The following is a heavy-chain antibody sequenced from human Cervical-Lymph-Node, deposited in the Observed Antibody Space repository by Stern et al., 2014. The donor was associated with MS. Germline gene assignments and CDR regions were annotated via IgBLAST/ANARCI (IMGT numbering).Heavy chain of an antibody. J-gene: IGHJ6*02. CDR3: ARAGYYDFWSGYYEEDYYYYGMDV. CDR2: ILYDGSNK. CDR1: GFTFSSYG. D-gene: IGHD3-3*01. Sequence: VQLVESGGGVVQPGRSLRLSCAASGFTFSSYGMHWVRQAPGKGLEWGAVILYDGSNKYYADSVKGRFTISRDNSKNTLYVQMNSLRAEDTAVYYCARAGYYDFWSGYYEEDYYYYGMDVWGQGTTVTVSS. V-gene: IGHV3-33*01.